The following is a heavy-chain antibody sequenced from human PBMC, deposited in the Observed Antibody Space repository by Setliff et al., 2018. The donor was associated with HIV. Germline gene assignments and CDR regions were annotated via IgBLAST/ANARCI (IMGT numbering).Heavy chain of an antibody. CDR3: ARGTVGATFLHNDY. D-gene: IGHD1-26*01. J-gene: IGHJ4*02. CDR1: GFTFSSYS. V-gene: IGHV3-21*01. CDR2: ISSSSSYT. Sequence: GGSLRLSCAASGFTFSSYSMNWVRQAPGKGLEWVSYISSSSSYTHYADSVKGRFTISRDNVKNSLYLQMNNLRAEDTAVYYCARGTVGATFLHNDYWGQGTLVTVSS.